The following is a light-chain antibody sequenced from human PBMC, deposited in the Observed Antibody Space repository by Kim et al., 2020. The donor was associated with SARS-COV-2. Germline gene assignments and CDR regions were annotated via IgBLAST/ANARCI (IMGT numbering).Light chain of an antibody. CDR1: SLRTYY. CDR2: GKN. Sequence: SSELTQGPAVSVALGQTLRITCQGDSLRTYYASWYQQKPGQAPLLVFYGKNNRPSGIPDRFSGSSSGNTASLTITGAQAEDEADYYCNSRDSSGNHQVFG. CDR3: NSRDSSGNHQV. J-gene: IGLJ1*01. V-gene: IGLV3-19*01.